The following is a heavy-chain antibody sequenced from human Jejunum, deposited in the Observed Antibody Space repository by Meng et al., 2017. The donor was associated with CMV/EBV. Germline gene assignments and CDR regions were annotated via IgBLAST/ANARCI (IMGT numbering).Heavy chain of an antibody. J-gene: IGHJ4*02. D-gene: IGHD3-3*01. Sequence: DMNWVRQAPGKGLEWVSGISGNSGRTYYADSVKGRFSISRDNSKNTVYLQMNSLRAEDTAVYYCASRPGAIFGVVIIPNFDYWGQGTLVTVSS. CDR3: ASRPGAIFGVVIIPNFDY. CDR1: D. V-gene: IGHV3-23*01. CDR2: ISGNSGRT.